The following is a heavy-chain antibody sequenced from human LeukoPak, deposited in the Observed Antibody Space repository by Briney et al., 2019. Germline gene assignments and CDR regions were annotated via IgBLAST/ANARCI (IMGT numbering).Heavy chain of an antibody. D-gene: IGHD1-14*01. CDR2: IYYSGTT. Sequence: SETLSLTCTASGGSISSSSYYWGWIRQPPGKGLEWIGSIYYSGTTYYNPSLKSRVTISVDTSKNQFSLKLSSVTAADTAVYYCARGTTRWYFDYWGQGTLVTVSS. V-gene: IGHV4-39*07. CDR1: GGSISSSSYY. J-gene: IGHJ4*02. CDR3: ARGTTRWYFDY.